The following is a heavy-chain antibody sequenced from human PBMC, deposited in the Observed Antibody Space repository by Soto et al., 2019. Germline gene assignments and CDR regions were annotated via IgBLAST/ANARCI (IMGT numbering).Heavy chain of an antibody. CDR2: ISGSGGST. CDR1: GFTFSSYA. CDR3: AKDTDYDILTGYYMSMDV. J-gene: IGHJ6*02. V-gene: IGHV3-23*01. D-gene: IGHD3-9*01. Sequence: PGGSLSLSCAASGFTFSSYAMSWVRQAPGKGLEWVSAISGSGGSTYYADSVKGRFTISRDNSKNTLYLQMNSLRAEDTAVYYCAKDTDYDILTGYYMSMDVWGQGTTVTVSS.